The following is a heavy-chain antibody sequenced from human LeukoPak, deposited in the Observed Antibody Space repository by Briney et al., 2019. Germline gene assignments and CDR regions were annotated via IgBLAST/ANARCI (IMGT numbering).Heavy chain of an antibody. Sequence: SETLSLTCAVSGGSISSSNWWSWVRQPPGKGLEWMGEIYHSGSTNYTPSLKSRVTISVDKSKNQFSLKLSAVTAADTAVYYCARSALGYCSSTSCRSFDYWGQGTLVTVSS. CDR2: IYHSGST. V-gene: IGHV4-4*02. J-gene: IGHJ4*02. CDR1: GGSISSSNW. D-gene: IGHD2-2*01. CDR3: ARSALGYCSSTSCRSFDY.